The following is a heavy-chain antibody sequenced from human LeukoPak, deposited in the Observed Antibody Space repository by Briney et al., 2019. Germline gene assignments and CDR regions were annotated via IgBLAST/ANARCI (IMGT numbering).Heavy chain of an antibody. CDR3: ARALRSSSWGTPNWFDP. D-gene: IGHD6-13*01. V-gene: IGHV1-3*01. CDR1: GYTFTSYA. CDR2: INAGNGNT. J-gene: IGHJ5*02. Sequence: ASVKVSCKASGYTFTSYAMHWVRQAPGQRLEWMGWINAGNGNTKYSQKFQGRVTITRDTSASTAYMELSSLRPEDTAVYYCARALRSSSWGTPNWFDPWGQGTLVTVSS.